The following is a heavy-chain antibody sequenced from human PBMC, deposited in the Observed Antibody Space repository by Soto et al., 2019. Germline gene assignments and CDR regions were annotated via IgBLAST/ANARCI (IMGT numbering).Heavy chain of an antibody. CDR2: INPSSGFT. CDR3: ARDLHSSSWYRGWFDP. J-gene: IGHJ5*02. CDR1: GYTFTAYY. V-gene: IGHV1-2*02. D-gene: IGHD6-13*01. Sequence: ASVKVSCKASGYTFTAYYMHWVRQAPGQGLEWMGWINPSSGFTNYAQNFQGRVTMTRDTSITTAYMELISLRSDDTAVYYRARDLHSSSWYRGWFDPWGQGTLVTVSS.